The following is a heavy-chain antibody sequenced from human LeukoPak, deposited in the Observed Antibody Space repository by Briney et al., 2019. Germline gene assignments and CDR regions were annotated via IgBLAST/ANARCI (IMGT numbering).Heavy chain of an antibody. CDR3: ASLYCSGGSCYSY. CDR2: INHSGST. V-gene: IGHV4-34*01. CDR1: GGSFSGYY. Sequence: SETLSLTCAVYGGSFSGYYWSWIRQPPGKGLAWIGEINHSGSTNYNPSLKSRVTISVATSKNQFSLRMSTVTAADTAVYYCASLYCSGGSCYSYWGQGTLVTVSS. J-gene: IGHJ4*02. D-gene: IGHD2-15*01.